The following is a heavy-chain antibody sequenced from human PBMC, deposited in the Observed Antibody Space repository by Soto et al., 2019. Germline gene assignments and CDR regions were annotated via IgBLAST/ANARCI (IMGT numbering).Heavy chain of an antibody. CDR1: GGSISSSSYY. J-gene: IGHJ6*03. V-gene: IGHV4-39*01. CDR2: IYYSGST. CDR3: ARQLKSEQLALYYYYSYMDV. D-gene: IGHD6-6*01. Sequence: NPSETLSLTCTVSGGSISSSSYYWGWIRQPPGKGLEWIGSIYYSGSTYYNPSLKSRVTISVDTSKNQFSLKLSSVTAADTAVYYCARQLKSEQLALYYYYSYMDVWGKGTTVTVSS.